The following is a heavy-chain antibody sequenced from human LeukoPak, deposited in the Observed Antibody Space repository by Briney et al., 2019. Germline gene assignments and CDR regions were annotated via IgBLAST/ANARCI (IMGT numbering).Heavy chain of an antibody. CDR2: ISAYNGNT. Sequence: GASVTVSCKASGYTFTIYGISWERQAPGQGLEWMGWISAYNGNTNYAQKLQGRVTMTTDTSTSTAYMELRSLRSDDTAVYYCARVVGQQLVNNYNWFDPWGQGTLVTVSS. V-gene: IGHV1-18*01. CDR3: ARVVGQQLVNNYNWFDP. D-gene: IGHD6-13*01. CDR1: GYTFTIYG. J-gene: IGHJ5*02.